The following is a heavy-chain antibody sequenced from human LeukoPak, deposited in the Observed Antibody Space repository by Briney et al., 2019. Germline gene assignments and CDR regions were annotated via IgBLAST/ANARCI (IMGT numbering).Heavy chain of an antibody. CDR2: IKQDGSEK. Sequence: TGGSLRLSCAASGFNFSSHWMSWVRQAPGKGLEWVANIKQDGSEKYYVDSVKGRFTISRDNAKNSLYLQMNSLRAEHTAVYYCARAPAVAGTIAEYFQHWGQGTLVTVSS. CDR3: ARAPAVAGTIAEYFQH. J-gene: IGHJ1*01. D-gene: IGHD6-19*01. CDR1: GFNFSSHW. V-gene: IGHV3-7*01.